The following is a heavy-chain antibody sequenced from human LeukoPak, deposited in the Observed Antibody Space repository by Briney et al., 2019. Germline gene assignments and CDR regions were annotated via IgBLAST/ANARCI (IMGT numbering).Heavy chain of an antibody. CDR1: GFTFGDYA. Sequence: GGSLRLSCTASGFTFGDYAMSWFRQAPGKGLEWVGFIRSKAYGGTTEYAASVKGRFTISRDDSKSIAYLQMNSLKTEDTAVYYCTGMDIVVVPAAPAQTALDYWGQGTLVTVSS. CDR3: TGMDIVVVPAAPAQTALDY. V-gene: IGHV3-49*03. D-gene: IGHD2-2*03. J-gene: IGHJ4*02. CDR2: IRSKAYGGTT.